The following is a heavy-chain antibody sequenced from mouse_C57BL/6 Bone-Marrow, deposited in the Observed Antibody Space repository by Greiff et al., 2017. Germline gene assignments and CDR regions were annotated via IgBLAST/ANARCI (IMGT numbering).Heavy chain of an antibody. D-gene: IGHD2-5*01. CDR1: GYTFTDYE. Sequence: QVQLQQSGAELVRPGASVTLSCKASGYTFTDYEMHWVKQTPVHGLEWIGAIDPETGGTAYNQKFKGKAILTADKSSSTAYMELRSLTSEDSAVYYCTRYSNYEVWFACWGQGTLVTVSA. V-gene: IGHV1-15*01. CDR2: IDPETGGT. CDR3: TRYSNYEVWFAC. J-gene: IGHJ3*01.